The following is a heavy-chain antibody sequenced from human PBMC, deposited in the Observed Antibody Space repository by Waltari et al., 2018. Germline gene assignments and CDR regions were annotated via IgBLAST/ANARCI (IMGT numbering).Heavy chain of an antibody. V-gene: IGHV1-69*13. J-gene: IGHJ5*02. D-gene: IGHD6-13*01. Sequence: QVQLVQSGAEVKKPGSSVKVSCKASGGTFSSYAISWVRQAPGQGLEWMGGIIPIFGTANDAQKFQGRVTITADESTSTAYMELSSLRSEDTAVYYCARDGVAAAGTEGWLDPWGQGTLVTVSS. CDR1: GGTFSSYA. CDR3: ARDGVAAAGTEGWLDP. CDR2: IIPIFGTA.